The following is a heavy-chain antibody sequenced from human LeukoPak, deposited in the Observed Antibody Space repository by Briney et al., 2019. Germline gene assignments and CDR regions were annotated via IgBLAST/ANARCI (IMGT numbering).Heavy chain of an antibody. D-gene: IGHD3-22*01. CDR1: GYSISSGYY. CDR3: ARGHYDSSGYYYK. Sequence: PSETLSLTCAVSGYSISSGYYWGWIRQPAGKGLEWIGRIYTSGSTNYNPSLKSRVTMSVDTSKNQFSLKLSSVTAADTAVYYCARGHYDSSGYYYKWGQGTLVTVSS. CDR2: IYTSGST. J-gene: IGHJ4*02. V-gene: IGHV4-4*07.